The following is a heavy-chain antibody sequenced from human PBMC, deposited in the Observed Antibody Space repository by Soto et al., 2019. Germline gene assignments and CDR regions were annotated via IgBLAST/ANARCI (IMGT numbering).Heavy chain of an antibody. Sequence: PSETLSLTCTVSGGSTSSYYWSWIRQPPGKGLEWIGYVYYTGKTNYNPSLKSRVTISIVTSKDQFSLTLSSVTAADTAIYYCARGQRFDYYDSTGYYLANLDYWGEGALVTLSS. J-gene: IGHJ4*02. V-gene: IGHV4-59*01. CDR3: ARGQRFDYYDSTGYYLANLDY. CDR2: VYYTGKT. D-gene: IGHD3-22*01. CDR1: GGSTSSYY.